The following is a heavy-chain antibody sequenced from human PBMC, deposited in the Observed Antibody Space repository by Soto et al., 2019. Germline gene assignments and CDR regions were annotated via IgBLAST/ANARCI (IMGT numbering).Heavy chain of an antibody. CDR2: ISGSGDTS. Sequence: GKGLEWVSVISGSGDTSVYATSVEGRFAISRHNSKNTLYLQMNSLRAEDTAVYYCVKDRPREIHSWIGSWGQGALVT. D-gene: IGHD1-26*01. CDR3: VKDRPREIHSWIGS. V-gene: IGHV3-23*01. J-gene: IGHJ5*01.